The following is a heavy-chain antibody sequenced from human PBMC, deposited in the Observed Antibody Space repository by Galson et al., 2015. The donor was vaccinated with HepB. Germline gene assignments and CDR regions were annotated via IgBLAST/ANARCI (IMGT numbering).Heavy chain of an antibody. CDR3: ARGERNYYGSGSYDS. Sequence: SLRLSCAASGFPFRTYAMHWVRQAPGKGLEWASFISDDGYNKYYADSVKGRFTISRDNSKNTLYLQMNSLRADDTAVYYCARGERNYYGSGSYDSWGQGTLVTVSS. V-gene: IGHV3-30*04. J-gene: IGHJ4*02. CDR1: GFPFRTYA. CDR2: ISDDGYNK. D-gene: IGHD3-10*01.